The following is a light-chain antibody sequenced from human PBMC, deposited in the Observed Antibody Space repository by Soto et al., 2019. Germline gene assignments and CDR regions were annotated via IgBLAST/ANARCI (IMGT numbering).Light chain of an antibody. V-gene: IGKV3-15*01. Sequence: EIVMTQSPATLSVSPGERATLSCRASQRLSSNLAWYQQKPGQAPRPLIYGVSTRATGVPARFSGSGSGTEFTLTISSLQSEDSAVYYCQQYKNWLALTFGGGTKVDIK. CDR1: QRLSSN. CDR2: GVS. J-gene: IGKJ4*01. CDR3: QQYKNWLALT.